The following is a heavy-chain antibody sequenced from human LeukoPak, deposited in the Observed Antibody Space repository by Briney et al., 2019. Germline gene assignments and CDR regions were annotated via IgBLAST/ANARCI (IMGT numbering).Heavy chain of an antibody. CDR3: ARGLDDSSGYYYYY. Sequence: GASVTVSCKASGGTFCSYAISWVRQAPGQGLEWMGGIIPIFGTANYAQKFQGRVTITADESTSTAYMELSSLRSEDTAVYYCARGLDDSSGYYYYYWGQGTLVTVSS. J-gene: IGHJ4*02. CDR2: IIPIFGTA. D-gene: IGHD3-22*01. V-gene: IGHV1-69*13. CDR1: GGTFCSYA.